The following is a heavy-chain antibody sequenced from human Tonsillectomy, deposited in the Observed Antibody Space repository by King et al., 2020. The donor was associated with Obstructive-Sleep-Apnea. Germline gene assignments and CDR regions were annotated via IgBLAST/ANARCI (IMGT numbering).Heavy chain of an antibody. Sequence: VQLVESGGGLVQPGGSLRLSCAASGFTFNNYAMSWVRQAAGKGLEWVSTISGSGGSTYYADSVKGRFTIPIDKSKNTLYLQMNSLRAEDTAEYYCAKDGQYDFWINFYRSDSYYGMDVWGQGTTVTVSS. CDR3: AKDGQYDFWINFYRSDSYYGMDV. J-gene: IGHJ6*02. V-gene: IGHV3-23*04. D-gene: IGHD3-3*01. CDR1: GFTFNNYA. CDR2: ISGSGGST.